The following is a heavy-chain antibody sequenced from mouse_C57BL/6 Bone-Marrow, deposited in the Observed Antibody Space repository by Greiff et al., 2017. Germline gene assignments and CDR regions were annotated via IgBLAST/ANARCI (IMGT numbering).Heavy chain of an antibody. V-gene: IGHV1-84*01. Sequence: QLQQSGPELVKPGASVTISCTASGSTFTDYYINWVKQRPGQGLECIGWIYPGRGNPKYNEKFKGKATWTVDTSSRAAYMELHCLPSEDSAFDFCASITTVLAHCDVWGTGTTVTVSS. CDR1: GSTFTDYY. CDR2: IYPGRGNP. D-gene: IGHD1-1*01. J-gene: IGHJ1*03. CDR3: ASITTVLAHCDV.